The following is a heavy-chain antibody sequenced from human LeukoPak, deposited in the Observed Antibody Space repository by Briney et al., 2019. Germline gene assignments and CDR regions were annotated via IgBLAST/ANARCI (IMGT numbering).Heavy chain of an antibody. CDR3: ARGDYYDGGGRNWFDP. V-gene: IGHV4-4*07. CDR1: GDSMSSYY. CDR2: IHTSWTT. Sequence: SETLSLTCTVSGDSMSSYYWNFIRQPAGKGLEWIGRIHTSWTTYYNPSLKSRITMSVDTSRNQFSLRMTSVTAADTAVYYCARGDYYDGGGRNWFDPWGQGTLVTVSS. D-gene: IGHD3-16*01. J-gene: IGHJ5*02.